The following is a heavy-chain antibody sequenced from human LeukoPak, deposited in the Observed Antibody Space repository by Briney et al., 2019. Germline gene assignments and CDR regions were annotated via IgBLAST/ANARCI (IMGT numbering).Heavy chain of an antibody. CDR2: IWYDGSNK. Sequence: SLRLSCAASGFTFSSYGMHWVRQAPGKGLEWVAVIWYDGSNKYYADSVKGRFTISRDNSKNTLYLQMNSLRAEDTAVYYCARAIRGGAFDIWGQGTMVSDSS. D-gene: IGHD2-15*01. CDR1: GFTFSSYG. V-gene: IGHV3-33*01. CDR3: ARAIRGGAFDI. J-gene: IGHJ3*02.